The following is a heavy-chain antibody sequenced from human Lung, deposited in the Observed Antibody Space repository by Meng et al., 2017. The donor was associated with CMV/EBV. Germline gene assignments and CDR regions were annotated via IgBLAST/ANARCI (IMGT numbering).Heavy chain of an antibody. CDR2: IYWDDDK. V-gene: IGHV2-5*02. D-gene: IGHD3-22*01. Sequence: QITLKESGPTLVKPPQTLTLTCTFSGFSLSTSGVGVGWIRQPPGKALEWLALIYWDDDKRYSPSLKSRLTITKDTSKNQVVLTMTNMDPVDTATYYCAHSGYYDSSGYSEYWGQGTLVTVSS. CDR3: AHSGYYDSSGYSEY. J-gene: IGHJ4*02. CDR1: GFSLSTSGVG.